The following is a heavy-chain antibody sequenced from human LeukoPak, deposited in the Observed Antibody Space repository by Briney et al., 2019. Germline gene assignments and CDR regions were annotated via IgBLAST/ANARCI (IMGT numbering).Heavy chain of an antibody. D-gene: IGHD3-3*01. CDR2: INAASNVI. CDR1: GFTFSSYW. Sequence: GGSLRLSCAASGFTFSSYWMSWVRQAPGKGLEWVSAINAASNVIYYADSVKGRFTISRDNSKNTLYLQMNSLRAEDTAVYYCAKIGRSYDFWTGYYEEEVDYMDVWGKGTTVTVSS. V-gene: IGHV3-23*01. J-gene: IGHJ6*03. CDR3: AKIGRSYDFWTGYYEEEVDYMDV.